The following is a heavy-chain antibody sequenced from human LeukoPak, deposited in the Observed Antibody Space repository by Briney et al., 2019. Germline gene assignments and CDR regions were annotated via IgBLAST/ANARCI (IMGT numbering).Heavy chain of an antibody. CDR2: ISSNGNNT. Sequence: GGSLRLSCSVSGFTFSTYVMHWVRQALGKGLEYVSAISSNGNNTYYADSVKGRFTISRDNSKNTLYLQMSSLRPDDTAVYFCVRGTGYWGQGTLVTVSS. CDR1: GFTFSTYV. V-gene: IGHV3-64D*06. CDR3: VRGTGY. J-gene: IGHJ4*02.